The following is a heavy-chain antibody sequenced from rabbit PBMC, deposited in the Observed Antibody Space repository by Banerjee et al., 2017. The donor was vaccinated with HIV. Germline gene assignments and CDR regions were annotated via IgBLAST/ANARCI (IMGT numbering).Heavy chain of an antibody. CDR2: INTISGDT. J-gene: IGHJ4*01. CDR3: ARGYSPMDL. D-gene: IGHD7-1*01. Sequence: QEQLEESGGDLVKPEGSLTLTCTASGFSFSNGYVMCWVRQAPGKGLEWIACINTISGDTVYATWAKGRFTISKTSWTTVTLQMTSLTAADTASYFCARGYSPMDLWGPGTLVTVS. V-gene: IGHV1S45*01. CDR1: GFSFSNGYV.